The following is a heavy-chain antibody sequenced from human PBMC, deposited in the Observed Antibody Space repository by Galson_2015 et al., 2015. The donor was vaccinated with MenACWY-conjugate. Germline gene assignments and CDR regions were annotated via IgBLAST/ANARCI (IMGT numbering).Heavy chain of an antibody. J-gene: IGHJ6*02. Sequence: SLRLSCAASGFTFSAYYMSWIRHTPGKGLEWVSYISSNNRDTNYAESVRGRFTISRDNAKNLLYLQMNSLRAEDTAVYYCARGGVTILGVVRYGMDVWGQGTTVAVSS. CDR1: GFTFSAYY. CDR2: ISSNNRDT. D-gene: IGHD3-3*01. CDR3: ARGGVTILGVVRYGMDV. V-gene: IGHV3-11*06.